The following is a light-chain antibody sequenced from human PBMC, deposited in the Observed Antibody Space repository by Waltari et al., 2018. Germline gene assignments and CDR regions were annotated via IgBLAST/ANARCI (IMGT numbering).Light chain of an antibody. CDR3: QQYYTTPIT. CDR2: WAS. Sequence: DIVMTQSPDSLAVSLGERATINRKSSPSVLYSSNNKNYLAWYQQKPGQPPKLLIYWASTRESGVPDRFSGSGSGTDLTLTISSLQAEDVAVYYCQQYYTTPITFGQGTRLEIK. J-gene: IGKJ5*01. CDR1: PSVLYSSNNKNY. V-gene: IGKV4-1*01.